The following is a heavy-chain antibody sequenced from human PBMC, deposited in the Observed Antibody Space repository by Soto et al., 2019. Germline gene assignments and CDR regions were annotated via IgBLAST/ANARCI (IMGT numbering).Heavy chain of an antibody. CDR3: AAYGVEYCSGCSCYSAPFDY. D-gene: IGHD2-15*01. CDR1: GFTFSSYA. J-gene: IGHJ4*02. CDR2: ISGSGGST. Sequence: EVQLLESGGGLVQPGGSLRLSCAASGFTFSSYAMSWVRQAPGKGLEWVSAISGSGGSTYYADSVKGRFTISRDNSKNTLYLPMNSLRAEDTAVYYCAAYGVEYCSGCSCYSAPFDYWGQGTLVTVSS. V-gene: IGHV3-23*01.